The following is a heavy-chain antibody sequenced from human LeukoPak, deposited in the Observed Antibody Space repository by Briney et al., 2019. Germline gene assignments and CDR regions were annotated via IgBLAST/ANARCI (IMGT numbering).Heavy chain of an antibody. V-gene: IGHV4-39*07. CDR1: GGSISSSSYY. CDR3: ARDKSGSYSPFDY. D-gene: IGHD1-26*01. Sequence: SETLSLTCTVSGGSISSSSYYWGWIRQPPGTGLEWIGSIYYSGSTYYNPSLKSRVTISVDTSKNQFSLKLSSVTAADTAVYYCARDKSGSYSPFDYWGQGTLVTVSS. CDR2: IYYSGST. J-gene: IGHJ4*02.